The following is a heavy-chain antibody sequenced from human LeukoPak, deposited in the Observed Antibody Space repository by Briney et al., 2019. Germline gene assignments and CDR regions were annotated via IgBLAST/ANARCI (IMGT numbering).Heavy chain of an antibody. CDR3: ARTPGAVVPAAIWAPDAFDI. CDR2: ISAYNGNT. V-gene: IGHV1-18*01. J-gene: IGHJ3*02. D-gene: IGHD2-2*02. CDR1: GYTFTSYG. Sequence: ASVKVSCKASGYTFTSYGISWVRQAPGQGLEWMGWISAYNGNTNYAQKLQGRVTMTTDTSTSTAYMELRSLRSDDTAVYYCARTPGAVVPAAIWAPDAFDIWGQGTMVTVSS.